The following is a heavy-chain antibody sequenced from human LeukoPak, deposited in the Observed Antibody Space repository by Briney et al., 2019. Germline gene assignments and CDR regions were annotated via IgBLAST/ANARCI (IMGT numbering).Heavy chain of an antibody. CDR2: ISAYNGNT. Sequence: GASVKVSCKASGYTFTSYGISWVRQAPGQGLEWMGWISAYNGNTNYAQKLQGRATMTTDTSTSTAYMELRSLRSDDTAVYYCAREWTIVGATAYFDLWGRGTLVTVSS. D-gene: IGHD1-26*01. J-gene: IGHJ2*01. CDR1: GYTFTSYG. CDR3: AREWTIVGATAYFDL. V-gene: IGHV1-18*01.